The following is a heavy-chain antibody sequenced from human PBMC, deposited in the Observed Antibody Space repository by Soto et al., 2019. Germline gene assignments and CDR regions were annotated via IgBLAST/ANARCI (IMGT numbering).Heavy chain of an antibody. CDR1: GYSFARYW. CDR2: IDPSDSQT. J-gene: IGHJ4*02. CDR3: ARQIYDSDTGPNFQYYFDS. D-gene: IGHD3-22*01. Sequence: PGESLKISCKGSGYSFARYWITWVRQKPGKGLEWMGRIDPSDSQTYYSPSFRGHVTISVTKSITTVFLQWSSLRASDTAMYYCARQIYDSDTGPNFQYYFDSWGQGTPVTVS. V-gene: IGHV5-10-1*01.